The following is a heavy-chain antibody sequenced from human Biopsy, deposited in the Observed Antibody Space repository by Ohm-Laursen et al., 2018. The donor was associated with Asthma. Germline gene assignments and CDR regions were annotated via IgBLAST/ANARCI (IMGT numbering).Heavy chain of an antibody. CDR3: ARDLHPTNHLGELSEGFDY. CDR1: GFTFSSYA. V-gene: IGHV3-30*03. J-gene: IGHJ4*02. CDR2: ISYDRSNK. D-gene: IGHD3-16*02. Sequence: SLRLSCAASGFTFSSYAMSWVRQAPGKGLEWVAVISYDRSNKYYADSVKGRFTISRDNSKNTLYLQMNSLRAEDTAVYYCARDLHPTNHLGELSEGFDYWGQGTLVTVSS.